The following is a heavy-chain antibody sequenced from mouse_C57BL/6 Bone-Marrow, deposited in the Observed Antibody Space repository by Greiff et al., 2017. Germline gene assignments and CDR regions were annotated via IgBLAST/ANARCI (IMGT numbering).Heavy chain of an antibody. J-gene: IGHJ1*03. CDR1: GYTFTSYW. V-gene: IGHV1-69*01. CDR3: ARENYYGSSYDGYFDV. CDR2: IDPSDSYT. D-gene: IGHD1-1*01. Sequence: QVQLQQPGAELVMPGASVKLSCTASGYTFTSYWMHWVKQRPGQGLEWIGEIDPSDSYTNYNPKFKGKSTLTVDKSSSTAYMQLSSLTSEESAVYYCARENYYGSSYDGYFDVWGTGTTVTVSS.